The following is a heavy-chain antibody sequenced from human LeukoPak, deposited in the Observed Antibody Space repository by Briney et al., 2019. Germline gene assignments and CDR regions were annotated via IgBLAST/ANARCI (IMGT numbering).Heavy chain of an antibody. V-gene: IGHV3-49*03. CDR1: GFTFGDYA. J-gene: IGHJ4*02. D-gene: IGHD1-26*01. Sequence: GGSLRLSCTASGFTFGDYAMSWFRQAPGKGLEWVGFIRSKAYGGTTEYAASVKGRFTISRDDSKSIAYLQMDSLKTEDTAVYYCTRAPRVESGSADYWGQGTLVTVSS. CDR3: TRAPRVESGSADY. CDR2: IRSKAYGGTT.